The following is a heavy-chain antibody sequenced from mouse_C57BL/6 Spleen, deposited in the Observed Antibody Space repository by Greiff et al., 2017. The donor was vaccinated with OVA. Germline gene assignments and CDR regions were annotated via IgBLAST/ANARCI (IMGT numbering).Heavy chain of an antibody. CDR3: AREDGYKFDY. CDR1: GYSITSGYY. D-gene: IGHD2-3*01. CDR2: ISYDGSN. J-gene: IGHJ2*01. V-gene: IGHV3-6*01. Sequence: EVQLVESGPGLVKPSQSLSLTCSVTGYSITSGYYWNWIRQFPGNKLEWMGYISYDGSNNYNPSLKNRISITRDTSKNQFFLKLNSVTTEDTATYYCAREDGYKFDYWGQGTTLTVSS.